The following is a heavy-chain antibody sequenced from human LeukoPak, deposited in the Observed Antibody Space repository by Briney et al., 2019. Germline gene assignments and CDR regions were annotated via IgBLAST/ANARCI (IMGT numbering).Heavy chain of an antibody. CDR3: ARSVVPAALGFDP. D-gene: IGHD2-2*01. J-gene: IGHJ5*02. V-gene: IGHV4-59*08. CDR2: IYYSGST. CDR1: GGSISSYY. Sequence: SETLSLTCTVSGGSISSYYWSWIRRPPGKGLEWIGYIYYSGSTNYNPSLKSRVTISVDTSKNQFSLKLSSVTAADTAVYYCARSVVPAALGFDPWGQGTLVTVSS.